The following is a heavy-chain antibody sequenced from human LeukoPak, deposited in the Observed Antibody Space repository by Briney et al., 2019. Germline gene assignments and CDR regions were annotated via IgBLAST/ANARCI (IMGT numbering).Heavy chain of an antibody. V-gene: IGHV4-4*02. CDR3: ARVECSGGSCYSFPDY. CDR2: IYHSGST. D-gene: IGHD2-15*01. CDR1: GGSISSSNW. J-gene: IGHJ4*02. Sequence: PSETLSLTCAVSGGSISSSNWWSWVRQPPGKGLEWIGEIYHSGSTNYSPSLKSRVTISVDKSKNQFSLKLSSVTAADTAVYYCARVECSGGSCYSFPDYWGQGTLVTVSS.